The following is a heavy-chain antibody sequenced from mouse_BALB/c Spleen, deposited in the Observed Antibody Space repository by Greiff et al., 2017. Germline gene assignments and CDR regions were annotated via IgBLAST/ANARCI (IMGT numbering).Heavy chain of an antibody. D-gene: IGHD1-1*01. V-gene: IGHV5-6*01. CDR1: GFTFSSYG. J-gene: IGHJ2*01. Sequence: EVKLVESGGDLVKPGGSLKLSCAASGFTFSSYGMSWVRQTPDKRLEWVATISSGGSYTYYPDSVKGRFTISRDNAKNTLYLQMSSLKSEDTAMYYCARPDYSSSPLFDDWGQGTTLTVSS. CDR2: ISSGGSYT. CDR3: ARPDYSSSPLFDD.